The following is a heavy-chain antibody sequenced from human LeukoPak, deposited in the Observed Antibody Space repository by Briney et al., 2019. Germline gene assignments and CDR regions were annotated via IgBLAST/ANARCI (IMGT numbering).Heavy chain of an antibody. CDR3: ARQGSSGYVQFDY. D-gene: IGHD5-12*01. Sequence: GRSLRLSCAASGFTLSSYAMHWVRQAPGKGLEWVAVISYDGSNKYYADSMKGRFTISRDNSENTLYLQMNSLRAEDTAVYYCARQGSSGYVQFDYWGQGTLVTVSS. CDR1: GFTLSSYA. CDR2: ISYDGSNK. V-gene: IGHV3-30*04. J-gene: IGHJ4*02.